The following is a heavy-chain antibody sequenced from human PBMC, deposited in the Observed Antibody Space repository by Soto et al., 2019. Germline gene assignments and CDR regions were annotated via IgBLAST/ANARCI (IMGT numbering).Heavy chain of an antibody. CDR1: GFTFSGYA. J-gene: IGHJ4*02. CDR3: AKKASEGGGSGWSRAFDY. Sequence: EVQLLESGGDLVQPGGSLRLSCAASGFTFSGYAMSWLRQAPGKGLEWVSGMSGNAASTYYADSVKGRFTLSRDNSQNTLEPQMSRLRAEDSAVYYCAKKASEGGGSGWSRAFDYWGQGTLVTVSS. V-gene: IGHV3-23*01. D-gene: IGHD6-19*01. CDR2: MSGNAAST.